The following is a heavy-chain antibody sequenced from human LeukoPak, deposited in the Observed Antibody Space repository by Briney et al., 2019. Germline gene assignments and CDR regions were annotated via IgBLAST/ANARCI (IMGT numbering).Heavy chain of an antibody. CDR3: ARVHYGLDV. CDR2: ISTSSSHT. CDR1: GFTFSDHY. J-gene: IGHJ6*02. Sequence: GGSLRLSCAASGFTFSDHYMSWIRQAPGKGLEWVSYISTSSSHTDYADSVKGRFTISRDDAKDSLFLQMNSLRAEDTAVYYCARVHYGLDVWGQGTTVTVSS. V-gene: IGHV3-11*05.